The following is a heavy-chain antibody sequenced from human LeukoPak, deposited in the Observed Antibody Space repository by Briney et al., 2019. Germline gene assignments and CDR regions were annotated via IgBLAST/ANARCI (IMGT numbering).Heavy chain of an antibody. D-gene: IGHD3-3*01. Sequence: PSETLSLTCAVSGYSISSGYYWGWIRQPPGKGLEWIGSIYHSGSTYYNPSLKSRVTISVDTSKNQFSLKLSSVTAADTAVYCCARTTSYDFWSGYSSERAFDIWGQGTMVTVSS. CDR1: GYSISSGYY. V-gene: IGHV4-38-2*01. CDR2: IYHSGST. CDR3: ARTTSYDFWSGYSSERAFDI. J-gene: IGHJ3*02.